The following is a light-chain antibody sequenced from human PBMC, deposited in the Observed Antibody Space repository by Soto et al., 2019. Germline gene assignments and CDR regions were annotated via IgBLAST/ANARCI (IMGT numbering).Light chain of an antibody. Sequence: DIQMTQSPSTLSASVGDRVTITCRASQSISSWLAWYQQKPGKAPKLLIYKAASLESGVPSRFSGSGSGKAFTLPISSLQPDDFATYYYQQYNSYSVTFGQGTKVEIK. CDR1: QSISSW. V-gene: IGKV1-5*03. J-gene: IGKJ1*01. CDR2: KAA. CDR3: QQYNSYSVT.